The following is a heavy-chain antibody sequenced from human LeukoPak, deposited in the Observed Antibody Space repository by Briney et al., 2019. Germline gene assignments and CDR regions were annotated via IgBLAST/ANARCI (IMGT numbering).Heavy chain of an antibody. Sequence: PSETLSLTCTVSGGSISSYYWSWIRQPPGKGLEWIGEINHSGSTNYNPSLKSRVTISVDTSKNQFPLKLGSVTAADTAVYYCARGLDYYGSGSYYQYNWFDPWGQGTLVTVSS. J-gene: IGHJ5*02. D-gene: IGHD3-10*01. CDR1: GGSISSYY. CDR2: INHSGST. V-gene: IGHV4-34*01. CDR3: ARGLDYYGSGSYYQYNWFDP.